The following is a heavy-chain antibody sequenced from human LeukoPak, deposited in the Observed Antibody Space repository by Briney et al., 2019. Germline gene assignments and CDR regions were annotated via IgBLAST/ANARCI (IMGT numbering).Heavy chain of an antibody. CDR2: IYHSGST. D-gene: IGHD6-19*01. Sequence: SETLSLTCAVSGYSISSGYYWGWIRQPPGKGLEWIGSIYHSGSTYYNPSLKSRVTISVDTSKNQFSLKLSSVTAADTAVYYCARTSIIAVAGTHEWFDPWGQGTLVTVPS. V-gene: IGHV4-38-2*01. J-gene: IGHJ5*02. CDR1: GYSISSGYY. CDR3: ARTSIIAVAGTHEWFDP.